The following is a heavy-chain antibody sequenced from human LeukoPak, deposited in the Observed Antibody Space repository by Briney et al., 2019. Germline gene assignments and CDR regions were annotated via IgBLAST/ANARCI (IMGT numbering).Heavy chain of an antibody. Sequence: PGGSLRLSCAASGFTFSSYSMNWVRQAPGKGLEWVSYISSSSSTIYYADSVKGRFTISRDNAKSSLYLQMNSLRAEDTAVYYCARDLLVVVPAAMHPGRFDPWGQGTLVTVSS. J-gene: IGHJ5*02. CDR3: ARDLLVVVPAAMHPGRFDP. CDR1: GFTFSSYS. CDR2: ISSSSSTI. V-gene: IGHV3-48*01. D-gene: IGHD2-2*01.